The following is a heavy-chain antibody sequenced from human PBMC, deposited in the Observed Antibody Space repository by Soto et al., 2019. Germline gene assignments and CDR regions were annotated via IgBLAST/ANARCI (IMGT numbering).Heavy chain of an antibody. Sequence: DVQLLESGGGLVQPGGSLRLTCVASGNSFSGYAMTWIRQAPGKGLQWVSTISGSGGTTYYAGSVKGRLTISRDNSKNTMSLQMNSLRVDDAAIYCCAKFHRTALVPATVGGQATLVTVSS. V-gene: IGHV3-23*01. D-gene: IGHD1-26*01. CDR3: AKFHRTALVPATV. J-gene: IGHJ4*02. CDR1: GNSFSGYA. CDR2: ISGSGGTT.